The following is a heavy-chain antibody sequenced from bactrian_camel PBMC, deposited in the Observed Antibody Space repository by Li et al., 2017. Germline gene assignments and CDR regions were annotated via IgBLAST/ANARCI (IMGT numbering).Heavy chain of an antibody. Sequence: QLVESGGGSVQAGGSLRLSCAATGITIDRASCMAWFRQATGKEREVVARIYSDGRTHYADSVQGRFAISRVDNGENTVYLQMNSLKPEDTAMYYCAAFCSGGYWSFKYWGQGTQVTVS. J-gene: IGHJ4*01. D-gene: IGHD2*01. CDR1: GITIDRASC. CDR3: AAFCSGGYWSFKY. V-gene: IGHV3S56*01. CDR2: IYSDGRT.